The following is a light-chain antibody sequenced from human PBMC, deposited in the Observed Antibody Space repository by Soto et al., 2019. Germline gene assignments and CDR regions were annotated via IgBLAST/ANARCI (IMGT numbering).Light chain of an antibody. V-gene: IGLV8-61*01. CDR2: STN. Sequence: QTVVTQEPSFSVSPGGTVTLTCGLSSGSVSTSYFPSWYQQTPGQAPRTLIYSTNTRSSGVPDRFSGSILGNKAALTITGALADDESDYYCVLYMGSGFWVFGGGTKVTVL. CDR3: VLYMGSGFWV. J-gene: IGLJ3*02. CDR1: SGSVSTSYF.